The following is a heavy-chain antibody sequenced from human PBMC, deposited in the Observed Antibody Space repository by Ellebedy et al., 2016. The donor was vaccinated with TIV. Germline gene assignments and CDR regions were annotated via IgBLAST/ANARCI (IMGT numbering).Heavy chain of an antibody. CDR1: GGSMSPYY. D-gene: IGHD3-16*01. CDR2: INHSGNT. CDR3: ARCPWDFGAVPPPLDY. J-gene: IGHJ4*02. V-gene: IGHV4-34*01. Sequence: SETLSLTCNVSGGSMSPYYWSWIRQPPGKGLEWIGEINHSGNTNYNPSLKSRVTISLDTSKNQFSLKLSSVTAADAAVYYCARCPWDFGAVPPPLDYWGQGTLVTVSS.